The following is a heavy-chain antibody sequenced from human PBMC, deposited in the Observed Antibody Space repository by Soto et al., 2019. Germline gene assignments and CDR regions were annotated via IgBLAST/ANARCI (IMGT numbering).Heavy chain of an antibody. CDR1: GFTFSNYD. J-gene: IGHJ4*02. V-gene: IGHV3-30*18. D-gene: IGHD2-2*01. CDR2: LSFDGTSK. Sequence: QVQLVESGGGVVQPGRSLRLSCAASGFTFSNYDMHWVRQAPGEGLEWVAVLSFDGTSKNYAASVKGRFTISRDNSKNTLFLQMNSLRTEDTAVYFCAKDFYTVRVPAAPRPHYFDFWGPGTLVTVSS. CDR3: AKDFYTVRVPAAPRPHYFDF.